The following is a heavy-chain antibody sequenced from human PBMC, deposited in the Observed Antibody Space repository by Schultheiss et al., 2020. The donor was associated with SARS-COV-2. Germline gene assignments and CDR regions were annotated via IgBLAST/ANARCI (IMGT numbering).Heavy chain of an antibody. J-gene: IGHJ5*02. Sequence: GGSLRLSCAASGFTVSSNYMSWIRQAPGKGLEWVSYISSSSSYTNYADSVKGRFTISRDNAKNSLYLQMNSLRAEDTAVYYCARVTTGKYNWFDPWGQGTLVTVSS. CDR3: ARVTTGKYNWFDP. CDR1: GFTVSSNY. V-gene: IGHV3-11*06. CDR2: ISSSSSYT. D-gene: IGHD1-1*01.